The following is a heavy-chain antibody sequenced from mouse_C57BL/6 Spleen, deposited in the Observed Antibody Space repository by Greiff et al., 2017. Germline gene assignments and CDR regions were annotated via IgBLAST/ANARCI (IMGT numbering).Heavy chain of an antibody. V-gene: IGHV5-16*01. J-gene: IGHJ1*03. CDR2: INYDGSST. CDR3: ARETYYGGYFDV. CDR1: GFTFSDYY. D-gene: IGHD1-1*01. Sequence: EVKLVESEGGLVQPGSSMKLSCKASGFTFSDYYMAWVRQVPEKGLEWVANINYDGSSTYYLDSLKSRFIISRDNAKNILYLQMNSLKSEDTATYYCARETYYGGYFDVWGTGTTVTVSS.